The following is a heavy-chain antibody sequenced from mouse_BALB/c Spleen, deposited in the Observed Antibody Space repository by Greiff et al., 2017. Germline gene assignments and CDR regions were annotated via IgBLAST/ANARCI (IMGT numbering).Heavy chain of an antibody. CDR3: ASYRYDGYFDY. D-gene: IGHD2-14*01. J-gene: IGHJ2*01. CDR2: IWAGGST. Sequence: VKVVESGPGLVAPSQSLSITCTVSGFSLTSYGVHWVRQPPGKGLEWLGVIWAGGSTNYNSALMSRLSISKDNSKSQVFLKMNSLQTDDTAMYYCASYRYDGYFDYWGQGTTLTVSS. V-gene: IGHV2-9*02. CDR1: GFSLTSYG.